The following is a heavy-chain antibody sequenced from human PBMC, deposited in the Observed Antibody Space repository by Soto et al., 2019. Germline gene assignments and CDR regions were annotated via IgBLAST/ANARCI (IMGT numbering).Heavy chain of an antibody. CDR1: GFTFSSYA. J-gene: IGHJ4*02. CDR3: ARDHSSGWFRPYYFDY. CDR2: ISYDGSNK. V-gene: IGHV3-30-3*01. D-gene: IGHD6-19*01. Sequence: PGGSLRLSCAASGFTFSSYAMHWVRQAPGKGLEWVAVISYDGSNKYYADSVKGRFTISRDNSKNTLYLQMNSLRAEDTAVYYCARDHSSGWFRPYYFDYWGQGTLVTVSS.